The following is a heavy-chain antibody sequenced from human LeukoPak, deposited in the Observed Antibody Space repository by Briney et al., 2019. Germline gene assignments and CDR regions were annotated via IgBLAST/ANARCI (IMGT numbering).Heavy chain of an antibody. CDR3: ARGLVDCSSTSCYGGNWFDP. CDR1: GYTFTSYA. D-gene: IGHD2-2*01. J-gene: IGHJ5*02. Sequence: GASVKVSCKASGYTFTSYAMHWVRQAPGQRLEWMGWINAGTGNTKYSQKFQGRVTITRDTSASTAYMELSSLRSEDTAVYYCARGLVDCSSTSCYGGNWFDPWGQGTLVTVSS. CDR2: INAGTGNT. V-gene: IGHV1-3*01.